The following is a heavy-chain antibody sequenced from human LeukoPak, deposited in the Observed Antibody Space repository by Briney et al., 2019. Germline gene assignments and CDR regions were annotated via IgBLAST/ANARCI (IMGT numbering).Heavy chain of an antibody. J-gene: IGHJ6*03. CDR1: GVTFSSYG. CDR3: AKDVGEDFWSGYYYYYYYMDV. Sequence: GGSLRLSCAASGVTFSSYGMHWVRQAPGKGLEWVAFIRYDGSNKYYADSVKGRFTISRDNSKNTLYLQMNSLRAEDTAVYYCAKDVGEDFWSGYYYYYYYMDVWGKGTTVTVSS. D-gene: IGHD3-3*01. CDR2: IRYDGSNK. V-gene: IGHV3-30*02.